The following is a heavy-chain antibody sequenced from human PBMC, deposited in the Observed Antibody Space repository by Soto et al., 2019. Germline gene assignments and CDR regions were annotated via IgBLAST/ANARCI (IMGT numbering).Heavy chain of an antibody. Sequence: VASLKVSCKASGDTFSSYAISWVRQAPGQGLEWMGGIIPIFGTANYAQKFQGRVTITADESTSTAYMELSSLRSEDTAIYYCARTIVALTAIHYYFDCWGQGTLVTVSS. D-gene: IGHD2-21*02. J-gene: IGHJ4*02. V-gene: IGHV1-69*13. CDR1: GDTFSSYA. CDR3: ARTIVALTAIHYYFDC. CDR2: IIPIFGTA.